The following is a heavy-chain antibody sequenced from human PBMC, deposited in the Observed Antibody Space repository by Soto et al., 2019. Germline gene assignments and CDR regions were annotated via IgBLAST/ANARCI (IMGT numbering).Heavy chain of an antibody. CDR1: GYTFTSYD. Sequence: ASVKVSCKASGYTFTSYDINWVRQATGQGLEWMGWMNPNSGNTGYAQKFQGRVTMTRNTSISTAYTELSSLRSEDTAVYYCARERGAYYYYYGMDVWGQGTTVTVSS. CDR2: MNPNSGNT. D-gene: IGHD1-1*01. V-gene: IGHV1-8*01. CDR3: ARERGAYYYYYGMDV. J-gene: IGHJ6*02.